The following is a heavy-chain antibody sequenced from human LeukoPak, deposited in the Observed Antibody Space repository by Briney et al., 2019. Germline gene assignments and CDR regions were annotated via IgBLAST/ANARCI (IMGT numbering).Heavy chain of an antibody. V-gene: IGHV4-38-2*02. CDR1: GYSISSGYY. D-gene: IGHD4-17*01. CDR3: ARETTTGYNWFDP. J-gene: IGHJ5*02. Sequence: SETLSLTCTVSGYSISSGYYWGWIRQPPGKGLEWTGSIYHSGSTYYNPSLKSRVTISVDTSKNQFSLKLSSVTAADTAVYYCARETTTGYNWFDPWGQGTLVTVSS. CDR2: IYHSGST.